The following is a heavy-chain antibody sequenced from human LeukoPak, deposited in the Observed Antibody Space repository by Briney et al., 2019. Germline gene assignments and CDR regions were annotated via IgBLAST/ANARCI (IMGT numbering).Heavy chain of an antibody. Sequence: PGGSLRLSCAASGFTFSSYAMNWVRQAPGKGLEWVSVISGSGGKTHYADSVKGRFTISGDNSKNTLYLQMNSLRAEDTAVYYCARGVSGTYYLQTSDYWGQGTLVTVSS. V-gene: IGHV3-23*01. CDR3: ARGVSGTYYLQTSDY. D-gene: IGHD1-26*01. CDR1: GFTFSSYA. J-gene: IGHJ4*02. CDR2: ISGSGGKT.